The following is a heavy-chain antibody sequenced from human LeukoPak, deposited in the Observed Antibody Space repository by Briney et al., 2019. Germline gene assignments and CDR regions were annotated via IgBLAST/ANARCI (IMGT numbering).Heavy chain of an antibody. V-gene: IGHV3-23*01. CDR2: ISGSGGST. Sequence: PGGSLRLSCAASGFTFSSYAMSWVRQAPGKGLEWVSAISGSGGSTYYADSVKGRFTVSRDNSKNTLYLQMNSLRAEDTAVYYCAKHSSSWHYFDYWGQGTLVTVSS. CDR3: AKHSSSWHYFDY. J-gene: IGHJ4*02. D-gene: IGHD6-13*01. CDR1: GFTFSSYA.